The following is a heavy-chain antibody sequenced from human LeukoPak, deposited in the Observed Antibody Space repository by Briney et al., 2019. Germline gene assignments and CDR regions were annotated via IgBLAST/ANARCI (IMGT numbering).Heavy chain of an antibody. CDR3: ARRVGYSYGGIDY. D-gene: IGHD5-18*01. CDR2: IYYNGST. CDR1: GVSISSYY. Sequence: SETLSLTCNVSGVSISSYYWSWIRQPPGKGLEWIGYIYYNGSTNYNPSLKSRVTISVDTSKNQFSLKLSSVTAADTAVYYCARRVGYSYGGIDYWGQGTLVTVSS. J-gene: IGHJ4*02. V-gene: IGHV4-59*01.